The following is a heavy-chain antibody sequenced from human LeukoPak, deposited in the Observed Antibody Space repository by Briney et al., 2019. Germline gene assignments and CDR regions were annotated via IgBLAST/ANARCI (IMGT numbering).Heavy chain of an antibody. CDR2: VSSSSSYI. D-gene: IGHD3/OR15-3a*01. CDR3: ARVEKGTVQGDY. CDR1: GFTFSSYS. V-gene: IGHV3-21*01. J-gene: IGHJ4*02. Sequence: PGGSLRLSCAASGFTFSSYSMNWVRQAPGKGLEWVSSVSSSSSYIYYADSVKGRFTISRDNAKNSLYLQMNSLRAEDTAVYYCARVEKGTVQGDYWGQGTLVTVSS.